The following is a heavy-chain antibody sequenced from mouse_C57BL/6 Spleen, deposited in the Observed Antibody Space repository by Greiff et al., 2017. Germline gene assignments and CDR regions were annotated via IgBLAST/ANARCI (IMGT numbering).Heavy chain of an antibody. V-gene: IGHV1-82*01. Sequence: QVQLQQSGPELVKPGASVKISCKVSGYAFSSSWMNWVKQRPGKVLEWIGRIYPGDGDTNYNGKFKGKATLTADKSSSTAYMQLSSLTSEDSAVYFCARPLDPSYAMDYWGQGTSVTVSS. J-gene: IGHJ4*01. CDR3: ARPLDPSYAMDY. CDR2: IYPGDGDT. CDR1: GYAFSSSW.